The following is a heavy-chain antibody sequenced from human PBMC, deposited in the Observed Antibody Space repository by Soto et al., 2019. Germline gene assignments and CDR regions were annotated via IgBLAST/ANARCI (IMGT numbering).Heavy chain of an antibody. J-gene: IGHJ4*02. V-gene: IGHV3-30-3*01. Sequence: QVQLVESGGGVVQPGRSLRLTCAASGFTFSSYAMHWVRQAPGKGLEWVAVISYDGSNKYYADSVKGRFTISRDNSKNTLYLQMNSLRAEDTAVYYCARATTIKGDGDYVGYWGQGTLVTVSS. CDR1: GFTFSSYA. D-gene: IGHD3-9*01. CDR3: ARATTIKGDGDYVGY. CDR2: ISYDGSNK.